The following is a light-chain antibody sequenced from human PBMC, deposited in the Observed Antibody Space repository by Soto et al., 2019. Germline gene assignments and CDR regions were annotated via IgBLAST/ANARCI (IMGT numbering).Light chain of an antibody. CDR3: QQRSNWPPWT. J-gene: IGKJ1*01. Sequence: ENVISQSPPTQSLSPGERATLSCRASQSVSSYLAWYQQKPGQAPRLLIYDASNRATGIPARFSGSGSGTDFTLTISSLEPEDFAVYYCQQRSNWPPWTFGQGTKVDIK. CDR1: QSVSSY. CDR2: DAS. V-gene: IGKV3-11*01.